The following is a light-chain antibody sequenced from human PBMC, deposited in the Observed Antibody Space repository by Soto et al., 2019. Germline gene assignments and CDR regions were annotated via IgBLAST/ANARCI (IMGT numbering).Light chain of an antibody. V-gene: IGLV1-47*01. CDR2: RNS. J-gene: IGLJ3*02. CDR1: SSNIGTNY. CDR3: ASWDDSLNAVV. Sequence: QSVLTQPPSASGTPGQGVTIACSGSSSNIGTNYVYWYQQFPGTAPKVVIYRNSQRPSGVPDRFLGSRSGASASLAISGLRSEDEPEYYCASWDDSLNAVVFGGGTKLTVL.